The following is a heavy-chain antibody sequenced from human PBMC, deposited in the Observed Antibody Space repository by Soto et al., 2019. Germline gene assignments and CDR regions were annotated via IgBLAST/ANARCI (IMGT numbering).Heavy chain of an antibody. V-gene: IGHV5-51*01. CDR3: ARRLYYVDSTHYYMDI. CDR2: IYPGDSDT. D-gene: IGHD4-17*01. CDR1: GYSFTTHW. J-gene: IGHJ6*03. Sequence: LGESLKISCKGSGYSFTTHWIAWVRQMSGGGLECMGIIYPGDSDTRYSPSFQGQVTISADKSIRTAYLQWNSLKASDTAIYYCARRLYYVDSTHYYMDIWGTGTTVTVSS.